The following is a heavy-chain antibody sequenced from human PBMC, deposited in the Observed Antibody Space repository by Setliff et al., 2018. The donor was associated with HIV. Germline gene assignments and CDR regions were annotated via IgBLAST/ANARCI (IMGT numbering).Heavy chain of an antibody. CDR2: IYHSGST. CDR1: GGFIKNSNYY. J-gene: IGHJ4*02. D-gene: IGHD3-22*01. V-gene: IGHV4-39*07. Sequence: SETLSLTCTVYGGFIKNSNYYWGWIRQSPGKGLEWIGEIYHSGSTHYNPSLQSRVTISVDKSKSQFSLKLNSVTAADTAVYYCGGNGYYSIDYWGQGTLVTV. CDR3: GGNGYYSIDY.